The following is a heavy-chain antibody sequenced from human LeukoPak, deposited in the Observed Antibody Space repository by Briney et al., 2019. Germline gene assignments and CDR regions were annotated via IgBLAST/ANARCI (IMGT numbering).Heavy chain of an antibody. J-gene: IGHJ4*02. D-gene: IGHD5-24*01. CDR2: ISSSGSTI. CDR3: ARDGYTQSGGDY. Sequence: AGSLRLSCAASGFTFSSYEMNWVRQAPGKGLEWVSYISSSGSTIYYADTVKGRFTISRDNAKNSLYLHMNSLRAEDTAVYYCARDGYTQSGGDYWGQGTLVTVSS. V-gene: IGHV3-48*03. CDR1: GFTFSSYE.